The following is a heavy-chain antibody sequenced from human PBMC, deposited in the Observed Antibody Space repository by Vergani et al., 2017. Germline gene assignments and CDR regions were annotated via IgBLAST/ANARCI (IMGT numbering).Heavy chain of an antibody. CDR2: IDHTGRP. Sequence: QVQLQQWGGGLLKPSETLSLTCVVNGGSFTSYDWTWIRQSPGEGLEWVGDIDHTGRPAYNPSLKSRLTMSVDKSRNQFSLTLNSVTATDTAIYFCARVNTETNGHLYYYYYMDVWCQGTAVTVS. D-gene: IGHD4-11*01. CDR1: GGSFTSYD. J-gene: IGHJ6*03. V-gene: IGHV4-34*01. CDR3: ARVNTETNGHLYYYYYMDV.